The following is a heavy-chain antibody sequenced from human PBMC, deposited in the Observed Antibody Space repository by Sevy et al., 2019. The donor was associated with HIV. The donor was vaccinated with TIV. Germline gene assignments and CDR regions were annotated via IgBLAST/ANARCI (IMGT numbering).Heavy chain of an antibody. CDR1: GGSINNYY. V-gene: IGHV4-59*08. D-gene: IGHD6-6*01. CDR3: ARLRFWSSSSGSTSYFDY. Sequence: SETLSLTCTVSGGSINNYYWSWIRQSPGKGLEWIGYISYSGTTNYNPSLKSRVTISVDTSKNQFSLKLSSVTAADTAVYYCARLRFWSSSSGSTSYFDYWGQGTLVTVSS. J-gene: IGHJ4*02. CDR2: ISYSGTT.